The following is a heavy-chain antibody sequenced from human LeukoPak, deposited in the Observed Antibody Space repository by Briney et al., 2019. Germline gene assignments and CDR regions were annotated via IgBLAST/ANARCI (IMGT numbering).Heavy chain of an antibody. CDR2: INPDGNEK. CDR1: GLTFTDFW. D-gene: IGHD6-13*01. J-gene: IGHJ4*02. CDR3: SGRDSSRSPRAY. Sequence: PGGSLRLSCAASGLTFTDFWMNWVRLAPGTGLEWLANINPDGNEKYYVDAVKGRFAMSRDNAKNEVYLEMNSLRAEDTGVYYCSGRDSSRSPRAYWGQGTLVSVSS. V-gene: IGHV3-7*01.